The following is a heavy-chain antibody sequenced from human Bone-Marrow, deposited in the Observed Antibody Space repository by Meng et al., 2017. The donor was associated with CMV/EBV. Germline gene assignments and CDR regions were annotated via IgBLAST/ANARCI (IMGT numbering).Heavy chain of an antibody. CDR3: ARVFTREGSAFNAFDI. CDR1: GFTFGRYW. D-gene: IGHD2-15*01. Sequence: GESLKISCAASGFTFGRYWMSWVRQAPGKGLEWVANIKPDGSDTDYLDSVKGRFAISRDNARNSLYLNLDSLRAQDTAVYYCARVFTREGSAFNAFDIWGQGTVVTVSS. CDR2: IKPDGSDT. J-gene: IGHJ3*02. V-gene: IGHV3-7*01.